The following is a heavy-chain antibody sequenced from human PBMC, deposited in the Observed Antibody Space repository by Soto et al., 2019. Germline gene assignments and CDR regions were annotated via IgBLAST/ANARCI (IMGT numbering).Heavy chain of an antibody. Sequence: QVQLVESGGGVVQPGRSLRLSCAASGFTFSSYAMHWVRQAPGKGLEWVAVISYDGSNKYYADSVKGRFTISRDNSKNTLYLQMNSLRAEDTAVYYCASARGYSYGYANYYYGMDVWGQGTTVTVSS. CDR2: ISYDGSNK. CDR1: GFTFSSYA. V-gene: IGHV3-30-3*01. D-gene: IGHD5-18*01. CDR3: ASARGYSYGYANYYYGMDV. J-gene: IGHJ6*02.